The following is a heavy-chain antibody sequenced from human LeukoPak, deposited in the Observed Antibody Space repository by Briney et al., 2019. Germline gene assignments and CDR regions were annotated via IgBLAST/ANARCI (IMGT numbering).Heavy chain of an antibody. CDR3: ARALTVVVPAAIRVRSGRGGFDP. V-gene: IGHV1-2*02. D-gene: IGHD2-2*02. CDR2: INPNSGGT. J-gene: IGHJ5*02. CDR1: GYTFTSYG. Sequence: ASVKVSCKASGYTFTSYGISWVRQAPGQGLEWMGWINPNSGGTNYAQKFQGRVTMTRDTSISTAYMELSRLRSDDTAVYYCARALTVVVPAAIRVRSGRGGFDPWGQGTLVTVSS.